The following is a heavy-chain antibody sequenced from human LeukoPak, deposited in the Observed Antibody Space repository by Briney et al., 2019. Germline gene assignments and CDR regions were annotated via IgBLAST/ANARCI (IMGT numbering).Heavy chain of an antibody. Sequence: PSETLSLTCTVSGGSISSYYWSWIRQPPGKGLEWIGYIYTSGSTNYNPSLKSRVTISVDTSKNQFSLKLSSVTAADTAVYYCARSVDYYGFFYWFDPWGQGTPVTVSS. D-gene: IGHD3-10*01. J-gene: IGHJ5*02. CDR2: IYTSGST. V-gene: IGHV4-4*09. CDR3: ARSVDYYGFFYWFDP. CDR1: GGSISSYY.